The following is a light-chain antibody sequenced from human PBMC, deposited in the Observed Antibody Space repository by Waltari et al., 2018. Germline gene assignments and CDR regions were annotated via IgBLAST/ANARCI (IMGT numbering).Light chain of an antibody. Sequence: QSALTQPRSVSGSPGQSVTISCTGTSSNVGTYKYVSWYPQHPGKAPRLIIYDVYKRPSGVPDRFSGSKSGNTASLTISGLQAEDEADYYCCSYAGSYTYVFGSVTEVTVL. CDR1: SSNVGTYKY. V-gene: IGLV2-11*01. CDR3: CSYAGSYTYV. CDR2: DVY. J-gene: IGLJ1*01.